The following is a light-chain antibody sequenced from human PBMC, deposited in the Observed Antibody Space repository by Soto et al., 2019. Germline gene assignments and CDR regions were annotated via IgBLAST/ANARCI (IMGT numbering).Light chain of an antibody. V-gene: IGKV3-20*01. CDR1: QSVSNNY. CDR2: GAS. J-gene: IGKJ2*01. CDR3: QQYGVSPLMFT. Sequence: EIVLVQSPGTLSLSPGERATLSCSASQSVSNNYLAWYQQKPGQAPRLLIYGASSRATGVPDRFSGSGTGTDFSLTITRLEPEDFAVYYCQQYGVSPLMFTFGQGTKVGVK.